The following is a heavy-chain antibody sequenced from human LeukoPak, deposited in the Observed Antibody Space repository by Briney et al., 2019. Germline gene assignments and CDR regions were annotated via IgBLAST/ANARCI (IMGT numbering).Heavy chain of an antibody. CDR1: GFTFSSYG. CDR3: ARDFFESAYYYGSGREGVDY. CDR2: IWYDGSNK. J-gene: IGHJ4*02. Sequence: GGSLRLSCAASGFTFSSYGMHWVRQAPGKGLEWVAVIWYDGSNKYYADSVKGRFTISRDNSKNTLYLQMNSLRAEDTAVYYCARDFFESAYYYGSGREGVDYWGQGTLVTVSS. V-gene: IGHV3-33*01. D-gene: IGHD3-10*01.